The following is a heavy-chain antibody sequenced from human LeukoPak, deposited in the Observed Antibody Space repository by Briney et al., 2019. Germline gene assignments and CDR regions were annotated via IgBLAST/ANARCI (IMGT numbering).Heavy chain of an antibody. J-gene: IGHJ4*02. CDR1: GFTFGDYA. V-gene: IGHV3-49*04. CDR3: THYGDNANLDY. CDR2: IRSKTYGGTT. Sequence: GGSLRLSCTTSGFTFGDYAMSWVRQAPGKGPEWVGFIRSKTYGGTTEHAASVKGRFTISRDDSKSIAYLQMNSLKTEDTAVYYCTHYGDNANLDYWGQGTLVTVSS. D-gene: IGHD4-17*01.